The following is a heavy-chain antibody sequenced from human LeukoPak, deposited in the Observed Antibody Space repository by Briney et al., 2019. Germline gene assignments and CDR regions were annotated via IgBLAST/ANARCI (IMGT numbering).Heavy chain of an antibody. V-gene: IGHV4-34*01. D-gene: IGHD3-3*01. CDR2: INHSGST. CDR3: ARGLYDFWSGYASTKYYFDY. Sequence: SETLSLTCAVYGGSFSGYYWSWIRQPPGKGLEWIGEINHSGSTNYNPSLKSRVTISVDTSKNQFSLKLSSATAADTAVYYCARGLYDFWSGYASTKYYFDYWGQGTLVTVSS. J-gene: IGHJ4*02. CDR1: GGSFSGYY.